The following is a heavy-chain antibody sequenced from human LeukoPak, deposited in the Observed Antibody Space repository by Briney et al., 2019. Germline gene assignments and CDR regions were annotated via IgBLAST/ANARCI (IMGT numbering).Heavy chain of an antibody. CDR2: ISYDGSNK. D-gene: IGHD3-22*01. CDR3: AKDETYYYDSSGYR. V-gene: IGHV3-30*18. J-gene: IGHJ4*02. CDR1: GFTFSSYG. Sequence: GGSLRLSCAASGFTFSSYGMHWVRQAPGKGLEWVAVISYDGSNKYYADSVKGRFTISRDNSKNTLYLRMNSLRAEGTAVYYCAKDETYYYDSSGYRWGQGTLVTVSS.